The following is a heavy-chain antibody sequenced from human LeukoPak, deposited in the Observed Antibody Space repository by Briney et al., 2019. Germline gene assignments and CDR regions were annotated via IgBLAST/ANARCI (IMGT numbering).Heavy chain of an antibody. J-gene: IGHJ4*02. CDR3: AKGSRLGEGGIYRF. CDR2: IIHIFGSA. CDR1: GGIFSIYA. V-gene: IGHV1-69*06. D-gene: IGHD3-16*01. Sequence: ASVKVSYKASGGIFSIYAINWVRQAPGQGLEWMGRIIHIFGSANYAQKFQGRVTITADKSTRTAYMELSSLRSEDTALYYCAKGSRLGEGGIYRFWGQGTLVTVSS.